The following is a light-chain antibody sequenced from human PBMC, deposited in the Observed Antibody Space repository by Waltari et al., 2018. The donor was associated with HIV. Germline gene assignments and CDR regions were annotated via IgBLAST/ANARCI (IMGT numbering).Light chain of an antibody. Sequence: QSVLTQPPSASGTPGQRVTISCSGSSSNIGSNTVSWYRQLPGTAPKLLMYNNNQRSSGVPDRCSGSKSGTSASLAISGLQSEDEANYYCAAWDDSLNGVVFGGGTKLTVL. CDR3: AAWDDSLNGVV. J-gene: IGLJ2*01. CDR1: SSNIGSNT. V-gene: IGLV1-44*01. CDR2: NNN.